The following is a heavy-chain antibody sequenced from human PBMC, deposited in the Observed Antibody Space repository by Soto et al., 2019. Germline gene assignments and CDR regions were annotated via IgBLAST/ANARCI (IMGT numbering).Heavy chain of an antibody. CDR3: ARDLKAY. V-gene: IGHV3-33*01. CDR2: IWYDGSNK. CDR1: GFTFSSYG. J-gene: IGHJ4*02. Sequence: PGGSLRLSCAASGFTFSSYGMHCVRQAPCKGLEWVAVIWYDGSNKYYADSVKGRFTISRDNSKNTLYLQMNSLRAEDTAVYYCARDLKAYWGQGTMVTVSS.